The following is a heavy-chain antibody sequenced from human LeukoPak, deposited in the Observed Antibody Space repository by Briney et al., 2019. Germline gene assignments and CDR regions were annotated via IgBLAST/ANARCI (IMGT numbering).Heavy chain of an antibody. Sequence: SVKVSCEASGGTFSSYAISWVRQAPGQGLEWMGRIIPIFGTANYAQKFQGRVTITTDESTGTAYMELSSLRSEDTAVYYCARGNDYVWGRYRYSFDPWGPGTLVTVSS. CDR2: IIPIFGTA. D-gene: IGHD3-16*02. J-gene: IGHJ5*02. CDR1: GGTFSSYA. V-gene: IGHV1-69*05. CDR3: ARGNDYVWGRYRYSFDP.